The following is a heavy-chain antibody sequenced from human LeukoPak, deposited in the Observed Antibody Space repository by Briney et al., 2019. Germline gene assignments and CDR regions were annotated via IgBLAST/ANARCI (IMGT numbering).Heavy chain of an antibody. Sequence: GGSLRLSCAASGYTFSRYWMSRVRQAPGKGLEWVANTEEDGSEKYYVDSVKGRFTISRDNAKNSLYLQMNSLRAEDTAVYYCARVRGSYAFDYWGQGTLVTVSS. CDR2: TEEDGSEK. D-gene: IGHD1-26*01. CDR3: ARVRGSYAFDY. V-gene: IGHV3-7*03. J-gene: IGHJ4*02. CDR1: GYTFSRYW.